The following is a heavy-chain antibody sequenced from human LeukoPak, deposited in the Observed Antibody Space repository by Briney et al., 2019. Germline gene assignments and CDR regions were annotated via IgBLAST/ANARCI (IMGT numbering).Heavy chain of an antibody. J-gene: IGHJ4*02. CDR2: ITTSGDTT. CDR1: GFTFSSYA. V-gene: IGHV3-23*01. Sequence: GGSLRLSCAASGFTFSSYAMSWVRQAPGGGLEWVSSITTSGDTTYYADSVKGRFTISRDNSKNTLYLRLNSLRAEDTAIFYCAKDRTHRRYYDSTGYYNQYDYWGQGALVTVSS. D-gene: IGHD3-22*01. CDR3: AKDRTHRRYYDSTGYYNQYDY.